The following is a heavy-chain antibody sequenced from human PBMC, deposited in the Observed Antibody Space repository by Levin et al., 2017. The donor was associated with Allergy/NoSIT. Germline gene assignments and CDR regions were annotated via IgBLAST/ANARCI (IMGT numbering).Heavy chain of an antibody. J-gene: IGHJ5*02. Sequence: GGSLRLSCAASGFTFSNYAMNWVRQAPGKGLEWVSIINLSGDSTIYADSVKGRFTISRDNSKNTLYVQMNSLRTEDTAVYYCAKGVRGGWFPNWFDPWGQGTLVTVSS. V-gene: IGHV3-23*01. CDR2: INLSGDST. D-gene: IGHD3-10*02. CDR3: AKGVRGGWFPNWFDP. CDR1: GFTFSNYA.